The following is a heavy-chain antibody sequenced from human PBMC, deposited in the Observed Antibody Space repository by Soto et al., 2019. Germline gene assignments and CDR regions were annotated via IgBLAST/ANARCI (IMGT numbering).Heavy chain of an antibody. Sequence: QVQLQESGPGLVKPSQTLSLTCTVSGVSINSGDYYWSWIRQPPGRGLEWIGYIFYSGSSYYNPSLKSRVTISLETSKNLFSLKLSSVTAADTAVYYCAREDVVVPSTVHVFPHWGQGTLVTVSS. V-gene: IGHV4-30-4*01. J-gene: IGHJ4*02. CDR1: GVSINSGDYY. CDR2: IFYSGSS. D-gene: IGHD2-2*01. CDR3: AREDVVVPSTVHVFPH.